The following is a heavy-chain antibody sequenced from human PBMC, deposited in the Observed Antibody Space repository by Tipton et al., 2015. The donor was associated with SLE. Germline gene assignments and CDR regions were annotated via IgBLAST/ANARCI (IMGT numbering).Heavy chain of an antibody. V-gene: IGHV3-21*04. CDR2: ISSSSSYT. CDR1: GFTFSSYA. Sequence: SLRLSCAASGFTFSSYAMSWVRQAPGKGLEWVSAISSSSSYTNYADSVKGRFTISRDNAKNSLYLQMNSLRAEDTAVYYCARDYYDSSGYIDYWGQGTLVTVSS. CDR3: ARDYYDSSGYIDY. J-gene: IGHJ4*02. D-gene: IGHD3-22*01.